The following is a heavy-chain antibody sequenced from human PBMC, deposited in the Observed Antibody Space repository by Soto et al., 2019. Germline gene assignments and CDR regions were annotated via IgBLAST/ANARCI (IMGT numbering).Heavy chain of an antibody. CDR1: GFTFSSYA. V-gene: IGHV3-23*01. Sequence: GGSLRLSCVASGFTFSSYAMRWVRQAPGKGLDWVSGISGGGGSTYYAVSVKGRFTISRDNSKNTMYLQMNSLRAEDTAVYYCAKANTVTTDDGMDVWGQGTTVTVSS. D-gene: IGHD4-17*01. J-gene: IGHJ6*02. CDR3: AKANTVTTDDGMDV. CDR2: ISGGGGST.